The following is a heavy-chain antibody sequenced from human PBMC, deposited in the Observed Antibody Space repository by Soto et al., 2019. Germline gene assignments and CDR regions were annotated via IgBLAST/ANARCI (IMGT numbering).Heavy chain of an antibody. CDR3: ARVTEISWLSGKYYYYGMDV. D-gene: IGHD5-12*01. CDR1: GGTFSSYA. Sequence: SVKVSFKASGGTFSSYAISWVRQAPGQGLEWMGGIIPIFGTANYAQKFQGRVTITADESTSTAYMELSSLRSEDTAVYYCARVTEISWLSGKYYYYGMDVWGQRTTVTVSS. J-gene: IGHJ6*02. V-gene: IGHV1-69*13. CDR2: IIPIFGTA.